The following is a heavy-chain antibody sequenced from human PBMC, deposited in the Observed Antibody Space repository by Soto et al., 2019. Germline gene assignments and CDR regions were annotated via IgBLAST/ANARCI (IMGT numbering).Heavy chain of an antibody. V-gene: IGHV1-69*01. CDR1: GGTFSSYA. J-gene: IGHJ4*02. CDR2: IIPIFGTA. D-gene: IGHD1-26*01. Sequence: QVQLVQSGAEVKKPGSSVKVSCKASGGTFSSYAISWVRQAPVQGLQWRGGIIPIFGTATYAQKFQGRVKITADESNRTSYMELSSLSSADTAVYYCARERVGATMFDYWGTGTLVTFAS. CDR3: ARERVGATMFDY.